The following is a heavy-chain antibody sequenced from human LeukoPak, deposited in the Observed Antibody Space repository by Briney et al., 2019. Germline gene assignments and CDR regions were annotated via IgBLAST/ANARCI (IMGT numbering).Heavy chain of an antibody. CDR3: ARRRSGSYYDDKY. CDR2: IYYSGST. Sequence: PSETLSLTCTVSGGSISSSSYYWGWIRQPPGKGLEWIGSIYYSGSTYYNPSLKSRVTISVDTSKNQFSLKLSSGTAAETAVYYWARRRSGSYYDDKYGGQGTLVTVP. V-gene: IGHV4-39*01. D-gene: IGHD3-22*01. J-gene: IGHJ4*02. CDR1: GGSISSSSYY.